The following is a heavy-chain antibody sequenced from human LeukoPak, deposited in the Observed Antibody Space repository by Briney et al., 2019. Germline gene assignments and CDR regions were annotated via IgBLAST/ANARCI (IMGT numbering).Heavy chain of an antibody. CDR1: GYIFTGYY. Sequence: ASVKVSCKASGYIFTGYYMHWVRQAPGQGLEWMGWINPNSGDTNYAQKFQGRVTMTRDTSISTAYMELSRLRSDDTAVYYCARDYGPGSAPWSWGQGTLVTVSS. CDR3: ARDYGPGSAPWS. J-gene: IGHJ5*02. D-gene: IGHD2-8*02. CDR2: INPNSGDT. V-gene: IGHV1-2*02.